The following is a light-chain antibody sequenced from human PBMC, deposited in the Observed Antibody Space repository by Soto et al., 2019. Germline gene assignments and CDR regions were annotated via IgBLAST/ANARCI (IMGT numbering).Light chain of an antibody. J-gene: IGLJ1*01. V-gene: IGLV1-44*01. Sequence: QSVLTQPPSASGTPGRGVTISCSGSGSDIGSHAVNWYQHLPGTAPKLLIYTNNQRPSGVPDRFSGSKSGTSASLAISGLQSEDEADYYCAAWDDRLNGYVFGTGTKVTVL. CDR1: GSDIGSHA. CDR2: TNN. CDR3: AAWDDRLNGYV.